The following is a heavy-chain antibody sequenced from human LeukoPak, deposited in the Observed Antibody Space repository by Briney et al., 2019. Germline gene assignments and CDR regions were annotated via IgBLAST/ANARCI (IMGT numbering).Heavy chain of an antibody. D-gene: IGHD2-21*02. CDR2: ISNGNT. V-gene: IGHV3-23*01. CDR1: GFPFSNHA. Sequence: GGSLRLSCAASGFPFSNHAMSWVRQPPGKGLEWVSAISNGNTYYADFVRGRFTISRDDSKNMVYLQMNSLRVEDTARYYCVREAGYCASVCLKSNWFDPWGQGTLVTVSS. J-gene: IGHJ5*02. CDR3: VREAGYCASVCLKSNWFDP.